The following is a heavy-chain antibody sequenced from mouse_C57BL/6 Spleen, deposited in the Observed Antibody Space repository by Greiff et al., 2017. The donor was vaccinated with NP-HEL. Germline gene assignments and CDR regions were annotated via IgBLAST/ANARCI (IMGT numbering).Heavy chain of an antibody. V-gene: IGHV1-69*01. CDR1: GYTFTSYW. Sequence: QVQLKQPGAELVMPGASVKLSCKASGYTFTSYWMHWVKQRPGQGLEWIGEIDPSDSYTNYNQKFKGKSTLTVDKSSSTAYMQLSSLTSEDSAVYYCARSGYGNYRGAMDYWGQGTSVTVSS. J-gene: IGHJ4*01. D-gene: IGHD2-1*01. CDR2: IDPSDSYT. CDR3: ARSGYGNYRGAMDY.